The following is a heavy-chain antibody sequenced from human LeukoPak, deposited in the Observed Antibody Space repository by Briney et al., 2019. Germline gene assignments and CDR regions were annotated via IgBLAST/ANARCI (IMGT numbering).Heavy chain of an antibody. V-gene: IGHV4-39*07. D-gene: IGHD1-14*01. J-gene: IGHJ5*02. Sequence: SETLSLTCTVSGGSISSSGYFWGWIRQPPGKGLEWIGSTYDRGDTYYNPSLQSRVTISIETSKTQFSLKLSSVTAADTAVYYWARPSTGGSAPWGKEIRVTASS. CDR3: ARPSTGGSAP. CDR1: GGSISSSGYF. CDR2: TYDRGDT.